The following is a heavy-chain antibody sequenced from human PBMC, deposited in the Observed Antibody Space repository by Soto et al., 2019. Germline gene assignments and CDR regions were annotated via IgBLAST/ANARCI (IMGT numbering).Heavy chain of an antibody. CDR2: IYYSGST. D-gene: IGHD3-9*01. CDR1: GGSIGSGDYY. J-gene: IGHJ5*02. V-gene: IGHV4-30-4*01. Sequence: LSLTCTVSGGSIGSGDYYWSWIRQPPGKGLEWIGYIYYSGSTYYNPSLKSRVTISVDTSKNQFSLKLSSVTAADTAVYYCAGDDILTGYPTWGQGTLVTVSS. CDR3: AGDDILTGYPT.